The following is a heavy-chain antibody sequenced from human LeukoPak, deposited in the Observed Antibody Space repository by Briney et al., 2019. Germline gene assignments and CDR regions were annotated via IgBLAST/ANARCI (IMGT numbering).Heavy chain of an antibody. J-gene: IGHJ3*02. CDR1: GYTFTSYY. CDR2: INPNSGGT. V-gene: IGHV1-2*02. CDR3: ARDPVDVVVVAATDGAFDI. D-gene: IGHD2-15*01. Sequence: GASVKVSCKASGYTFTSYYMHWVRQAPGQGLEWMGWINPNSGGTNYAQKFQGRVTMTRDTSISTAYMELSRLRSDDTAVYYCARDPVDVVVVAATDGAFDIWGQGTMVTVSS.